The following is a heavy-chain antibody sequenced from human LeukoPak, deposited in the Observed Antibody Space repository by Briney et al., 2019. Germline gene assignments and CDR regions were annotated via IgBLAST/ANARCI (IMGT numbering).Heavy chain of an antibody. J-gene: IGHJ4*02. V-gene: IGHV3-23*01. CDR1: RFTFSPYA. Sequence: PGGSLRLSCAASRFTFSPYAMSWVRQAPGKGLEWVSSISGSGASTYYADSVKGRFTISRDNSKNTLYLQMNSLRAEDTAVYYCAKRFYDSSWAPFDYWGQGTLVTVSS. CDR3: AKRFYDSSWAPFDY. D-gene: IGHD6-13*01. CDR2: ISGSGAST.